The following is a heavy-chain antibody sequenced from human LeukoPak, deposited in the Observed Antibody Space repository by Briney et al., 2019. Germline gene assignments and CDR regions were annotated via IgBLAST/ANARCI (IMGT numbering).Heavy chain of an antibody. J-gene: IGHJ6*03. CDR3: AKDRAARGRGNYFYMDV. V-gene: IGHV3-43D*03. CDR2: ITWDGGST. Sequence: PGGSLRLSCAASGFTFDDYAMLGVRHASGKGLEWVSHITWDGGSTHYADSVEGRFTISSDNRENSLYLRMNSLRPEDTALYYCAKDRAARGRGNYFYMDVWGKGTTVTVSS. D-gene: IGHD2/OR15-2a*01. CDR1: GFTFDDYA.